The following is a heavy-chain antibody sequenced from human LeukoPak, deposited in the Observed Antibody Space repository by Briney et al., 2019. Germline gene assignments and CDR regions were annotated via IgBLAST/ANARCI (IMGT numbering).Heavy chain of an antibody. D-gene: IGHD6-19*01. CDR2: ISYDGSNK. J-gene: IGHJ4*02. Sequence: GGSLRLSCAASGFTFSYYWMHWVRQAPGKGLEWVAVISYDGSNKYYADSVKGRFTISRDNSKNTLYLQTNSLRAEDTAVYYCARDPHSSGWYYFDYWGQGTLVTISS. V-gene: IGHV3-30*03. CDR3: ARDPHSSGWYYFDY. CDR1: GFTFSYYW.